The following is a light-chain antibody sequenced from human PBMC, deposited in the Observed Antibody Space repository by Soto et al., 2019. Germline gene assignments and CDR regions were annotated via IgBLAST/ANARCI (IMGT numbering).Light chain of an antibody. V-gene: IGKV3D-15*01. J-gene: IGKJ4*01. CDR3: QQYNNWPPLT. Sequence: EIVLTQSPATLSLSPGERATLSCRASQSVSSNLAWYQQKPGQAPRLLICGASTRATGIPARFSGSGSGTRFTLTISSLQSEDFAVYYCQQYNNWPPLTFGGGTKVDIK. CDR1: QSVSSN. CDR2: GAS.